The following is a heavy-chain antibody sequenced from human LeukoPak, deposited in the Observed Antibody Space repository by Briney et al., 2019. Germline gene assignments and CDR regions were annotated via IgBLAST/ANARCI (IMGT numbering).Heavy chain of an antibody. V-gene: IGHV3-23*01. CDR1: GFTFGSYG. D-gene: IGHD5-12*01. J-gene: IGHJ4*02. Sequence: GGTLRLSCAASGFTFGSYGMSWVRQAPGKGLEWVSAVSGSAFSTYYADSVKGRFTISRDNSKDTLYLQMNTLRAEDTAVYYCAKDTGSGYGYFSYYFDYWGQGTLVTVSS. CDR3: AKDTGSGYGYFSYYFDY. CDR2: VSGSAFST.